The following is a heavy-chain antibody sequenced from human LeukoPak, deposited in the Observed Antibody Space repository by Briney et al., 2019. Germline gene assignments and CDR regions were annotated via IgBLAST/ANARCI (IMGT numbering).Heavy chain of an antibody. J-gene: IGHJ4*02. V-gene: IGHV3-49*03. D-gene: IGHD1-26*01. Sequence: GGSLRLSCTASGFTFGDYAMSWFRQAPGKGLEWVGFIRSKAYGGTTEYAASVKGRFTISRDDSKSIAYLQMNSLKTEDTAVYYCTRDRNLIVGAPAYWGQGTLVTVSS. CDR2: IRSKAYGGTT. CDR1: GFTFGDYA. CDR3: TRDRNLIVGAPAY.